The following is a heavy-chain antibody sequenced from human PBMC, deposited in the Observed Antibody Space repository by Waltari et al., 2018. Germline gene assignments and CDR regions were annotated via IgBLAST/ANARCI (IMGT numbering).Heavy chain of an antibody. J-gene: IGHJ5*02. Sequence: QVQLVQSGAEVKKPGSSVKVSCKASGGTFSSYAISWVRQAPGQGREWMGGPISSVGKANYEQKCKVRVTMTMDECTSTADMELSSLRSEDTAVYYCARSPRGAAWFDPWGQGTLVTVSS. D-gene: IGHD3-16*01. CDR2: PISSVGKA. V-gene: IGHV1-69*05. CDR1: GGTFSSYA. CDR3: ARSPRGAAWFDP.